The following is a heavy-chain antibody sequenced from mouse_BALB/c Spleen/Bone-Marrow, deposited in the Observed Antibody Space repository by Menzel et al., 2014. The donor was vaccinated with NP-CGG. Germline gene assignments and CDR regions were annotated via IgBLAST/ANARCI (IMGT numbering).Heavy chain of an antibody. D-gene: IGHD1-1*01. V-gene: IGHV1S81*02. CDR1: GYTFTSYY. CDR2: INPSNGRT. J-gene: IGHJ4*01. Sequence: VQLQQSGAELVKPGASVKLSCKASGYTFTSYYMYWVKQRPGQGLEWIGEINPSNGRTNYNEKFKSMATLTVDKSSSTAYMQLSSLTSEDSAVFYCARLIYGSSYIVDFWGPGTSVTVSS. CDR3: ARLIYGSSYIVDF.